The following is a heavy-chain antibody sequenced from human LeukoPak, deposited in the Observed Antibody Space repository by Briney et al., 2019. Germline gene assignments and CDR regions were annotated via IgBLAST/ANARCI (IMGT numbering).Heavy chain of an antibody. CDR3: ARASGPFDY. CDR2: IWNDGSNK. Sequence: PGGSPRLSCVASGFMFSVYGMHWVRQAPGKGLEWVAVIWNDGSNKYYADSVKGRFTISRDNSKNTLYLQMNSLRAEDTAVYSCARASGPFDYWGQGPVATVSS. D-gene: IGHD3-10*01. J-gene: IGHJ4*02. CDR1: GFMFSVYG. V-gene: IGHV3-33*01.